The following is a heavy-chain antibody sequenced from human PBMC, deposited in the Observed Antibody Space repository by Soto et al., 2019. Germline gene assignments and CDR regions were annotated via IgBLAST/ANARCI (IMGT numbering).Heavy chain of an antibody. CDR3: ARGDIVVVPAAYYYYYGMDV. Sequence: EVQLVESGGGLVKPGGSLRLSCAASGFTFSSYSMNWVRQAPGKGLEWVSSISSSSSYIYYADSVKGRLTISRDNAKNPLYLQMNSLRAEDTAVYYCARGDIVVVPAAYYYYYGMDVWGQGTKVTVSS. V-gene: IGHV3-21*01. CDR2: ISSSSSYI. D-gene: IGHD2-2*01. J-gene: IGHJ6*02. CDR1: GFTFSSYS.